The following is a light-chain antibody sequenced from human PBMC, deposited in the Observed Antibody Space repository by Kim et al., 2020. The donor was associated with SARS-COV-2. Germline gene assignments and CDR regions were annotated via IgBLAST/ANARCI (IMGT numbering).Light chain of an antibody. CDR3: QQYNNWPYT. Sequence: SVSPGERATLSCRASQSVSSNLAWYQQKPGQASRLLIYGASTRATGIPSRFSGSGSGTEFTLTISSLQSEDFAVYSCQQYNNWPYTFGQGTKLEIK. CDR2: GAS. J-gene: IGKJ2*01. V-gene: IGKV3-15*01. CDR1: QSVSSN.